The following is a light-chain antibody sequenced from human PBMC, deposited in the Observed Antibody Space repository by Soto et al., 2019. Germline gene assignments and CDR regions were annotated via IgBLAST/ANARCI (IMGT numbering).Light chain of an antibody. V-gene: IGLV1-40*01. CDR1: SSNIGAGYD. CDR3: QSYDSSVSVV. Sequence: QPVLTQPPSVSGAPGQRVTISCTGSSSNIGAGYDVHWFQQLPGTAPKLLIYANSNRPSGVTDRVSGSTSGTSASLAITGLQDEDEDDYYCQSYDSSVSVVFGGGTKVTVL. J-gene: IGLJ2*01. CDR2: ANS.